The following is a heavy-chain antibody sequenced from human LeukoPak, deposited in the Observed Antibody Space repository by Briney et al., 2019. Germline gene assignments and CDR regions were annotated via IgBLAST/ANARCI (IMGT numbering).Heavy chain of an antibody. V-gene: IGHV4-59*01. D-gene: IGHD3-22*01. J-gene: IGHJ5*02. CDR1: GVPITKYY. CDR3: ARGQFYHDSTGYYL. Sequence: SETLSLTCAVSGVPITKYYWSWIRQPPGKGLEWIGYIYYNGNTNYSRSLKSRVTLSVDTSKKQFSLKLNFVPAADTAMYYCARGQFYHDSTGYYLWGQGTLVTVSS. CDR2: IYYNGNT.